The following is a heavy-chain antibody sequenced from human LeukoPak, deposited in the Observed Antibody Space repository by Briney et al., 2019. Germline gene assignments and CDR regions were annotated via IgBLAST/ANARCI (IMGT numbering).Heavy chain of an antibody. V-gene: IGHV4-34*01. D-gene: IGHD3-3*01. CDR1: GGSFSGYC. CDR2: INHSGST. J-gene: IGHJ6*02. Sequence: PSETLSLTCAVYGGSFSGYCWSWIRQPPGKGLEWIGEINHSGSTNYNPSLKSRVTISVDTSKNQFFLKLSSVTAADTAVYYCARGLNVFGVVIPLYGMDVWGQGTTVTVSS. CDR3: ARGLNVFGVVIPLYGMDV.